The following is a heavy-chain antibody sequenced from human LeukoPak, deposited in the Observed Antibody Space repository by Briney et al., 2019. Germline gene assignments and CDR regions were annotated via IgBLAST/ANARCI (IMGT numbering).Heavy chain of an antibody. D-gene: IGHD3-22*01. CDR3: ARHSYDSSDFHYMDV. CDR1: GYSFTSYW. CDR2: IHPGDSDT. Sequence: GESLKISCKGSGYSFTSYWIGWVRQMPGKGLEWMGIIHPGDSDTRYSPSFQGQVTISADKSISTAYLQWSTLRASDTAIYYCARHSYDSSDFHYMDVWGKGTTVTVSS. V-gene: IGHV5-51*01. J-gene: IGHJ6*03.